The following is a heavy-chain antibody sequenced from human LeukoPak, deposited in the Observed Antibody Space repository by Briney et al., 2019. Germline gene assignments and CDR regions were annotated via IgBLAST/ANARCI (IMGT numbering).Heavy chain of an antibody. D-gene: IGHD3-3*01. CDR2: FDPEDGET. Sequence: ASVKVSCKVSGYTLTELSMHWVRQAPGKGLEWMGGFDPEDGETIYAQKFQGRVTMSEDTSTDTAYMELSSLRSEDTAVYYCATGLWSGYYTGDYWGQGTLVTVSS. CDR1: GYTLTELS. J-gene: IGHJ4*02. V-gene: IGHV1-24*01. CDR3: ATGLWSGYYTGDY.